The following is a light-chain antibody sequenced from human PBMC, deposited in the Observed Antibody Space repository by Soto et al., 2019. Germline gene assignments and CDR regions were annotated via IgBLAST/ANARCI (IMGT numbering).Light chain of an antibody. CDR2: DVS. J-gene: IGLJ2*01. CDR1: SSDVGGYNF. V-gene: IGLV2-14*03. Sequence: QSALTQPASVSGSPGQSITISCTGTSSDVGGYNFVSWYQHHPGTAPKLMIYDVSHRPSGVSNRFSGSKSGNTASLTISGLQPDDEADYYCSSYTSSSTVVFGGGTKLTVL. CDR3: SSYTSSSTVV.